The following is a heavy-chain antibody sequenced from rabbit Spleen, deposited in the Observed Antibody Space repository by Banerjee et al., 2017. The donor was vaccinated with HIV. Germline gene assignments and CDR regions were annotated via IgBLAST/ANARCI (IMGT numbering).Heavy chain of an antibody. CDR3: ARDAGTYDYIDGYFNL. Sequence: QEQLEESGGDLVKPGASLTLTCTASGVSFSFNSYMCWVRQAPGKGLEWIGYIEPIFGNTYYANWVNGRFTISSHNAQNTLYLQLSSLTDADTATYFCARDAGTYDYIDGYFNLWGPGTLVTVS. J-gene: IGHJ4*01. CDR1: GVSFSFNSY. CDR2: IEPIFGNT. V-gene: IGHV1S43*01. D-gene: IGHD6-1*01.